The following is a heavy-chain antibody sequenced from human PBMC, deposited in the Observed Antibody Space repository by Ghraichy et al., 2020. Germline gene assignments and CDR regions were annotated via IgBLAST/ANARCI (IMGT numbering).Heavy chain of an antibody. V-gene: IGHV3-21*01. J-gene: IGHJ4*03. CDR2: ISNSALYI. CDR3: ARDPRYSDSGGYLDH. D-gene: IGHD3-3*01. Sequence: GGSLRLSCAASGFGFSVYSMTWVRQAPGKGLEWVSSISNSALYIHYADSVKGRFTVSKDNAKNSLYLQMNNLRAEDTAVYYCARDPRYSDSGGYLDHWGQGALVTVSS. CDR1: GFGFSVYS.